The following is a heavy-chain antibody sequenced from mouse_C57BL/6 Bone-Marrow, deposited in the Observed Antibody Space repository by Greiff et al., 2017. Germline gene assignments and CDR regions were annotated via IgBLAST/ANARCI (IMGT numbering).Heavy chain of an antibody. D-gene: IGHD2-4*01. CDR3: RRDNYDGPAYAMDY. V-gene: IGHV5-9-1*02. CDR2: ISSGGDYI. J-gene: IGHJ4*01. Sequence: EVKLMESGEGLVKPGGSLKLSCAASGFTFSSYAMSWVRQTPEKRLEWVAYISSGGDYIYYADTVKGRFTITIDKARNTLYLQMSSLKSEDAAKYYCRRDNYDGPAYAMDYWGQGTSVTVSS. CDR1: GFTFSSYA.